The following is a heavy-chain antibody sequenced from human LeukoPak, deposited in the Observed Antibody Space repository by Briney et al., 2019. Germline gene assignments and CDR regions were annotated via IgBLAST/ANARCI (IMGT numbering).Heavy chain of an antibody. J-gene: IGHJ3*02. CDR2: IKQDGSET. Sequence: GGSLRLSCTASGFTFNNHYMTWVRQAPGKGLEWVANIKQDGSETFYLDSVKGRFTISRDNSKNTLYLQMNSLRAEDTAVYYCARGAYGSGTYHDFDIWGQGTMVTVSS. CDR3: ARGAYGSGTYHDFDI. CDR1: GFTFNNHY. V-gene: IGHV3-7*02. D-gene: IGHD3-10*01.